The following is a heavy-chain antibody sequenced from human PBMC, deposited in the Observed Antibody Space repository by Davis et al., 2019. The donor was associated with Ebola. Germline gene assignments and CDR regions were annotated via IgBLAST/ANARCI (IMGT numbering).Heavy chain of an antibody. CDR3: ANGNYDSSGYWGYWFDP. J-gene: IGHJ5*02. CDR1: GFTFSSYS. V-gene: IGHV3-48*01. Sequence: GESLKISCAASGFTFSSYSMNWVRQAPGKGLEWVSYISSSSSTIYYADSVKGRFTISRDNAKNSLYLQMNSLRAEDTAVYYCANGNYDSSGYWGYWFDPWGQGTLVTVSS. D-gene: IGHD3-22*01. CDR2: ISSSSSTI.